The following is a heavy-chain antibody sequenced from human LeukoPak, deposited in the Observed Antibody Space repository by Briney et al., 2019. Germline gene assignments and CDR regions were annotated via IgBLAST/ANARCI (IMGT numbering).Heavy chain of an antibody. D-gene: IGHD6-13*01. J-gene: IGHJ6*02. Sequence: SVRVSCKASGGTFSSYAISWVRQAPGQGLEWMGGIIPIFGTANYAQKFQGRVTITADESTSTAYMELSSLRSEDTAVYYCARDLSSIAAAHYYYYGMDVWGQGTTVTVSS. CDR3: ARDLSSIAAAHYYYYGMDV. CDR2: IIPIFGTA. CDR1: GGTFSSYA. V-gene: IGHV1-69*13.